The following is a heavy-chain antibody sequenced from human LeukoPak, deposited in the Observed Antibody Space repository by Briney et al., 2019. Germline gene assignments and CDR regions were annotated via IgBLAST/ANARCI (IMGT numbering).Heavy chain of an antibody. CDR3: ARATGQSKGDY. CDR2: IFYSGST. Sequence: PSETLSLTCTVSGGSISSGDCYWSWIRQPPGKGLEWIGYIFYSGSTYYNPSLKSRVSMSVDTSKNQFSLRLSSVTAADTAVYYCARATGQSKGDYWGQGTLVTVSS. V-gene: IGHV4-30-4*01. D-gene: IGHD1-1*01. J-gene: IGHJ4*02. CDR1: GGSISSGDCY.